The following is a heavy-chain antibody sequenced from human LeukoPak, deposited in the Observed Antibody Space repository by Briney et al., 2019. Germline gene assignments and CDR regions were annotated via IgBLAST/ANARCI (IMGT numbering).Heavy chain of an antibody. CDR1: GFTFSTYA. Sequence: PGGSLRLSCAASGFTFSTYAMSWVRQAPGKGLEWVLAISNSGGSTYYADSVKGRFTISRDNSKNTLYLQMNSRRVEDTAVYYCAKDAACGGDCSAPIVWGQGTTVTVSS. V-gene: IGHV3-23*01. J-gene: IGHJ6*02. D-gene: IGHD2-21*02. CDR3: AKDAACGGDCSAPIV. CDR2: ISNSGGST.